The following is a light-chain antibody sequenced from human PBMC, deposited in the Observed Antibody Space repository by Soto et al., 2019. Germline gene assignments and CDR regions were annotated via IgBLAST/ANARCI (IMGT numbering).Light chain of an antibody. J-gene: IGKJ4*01. CDR1: QSISGW. Sequence: DIQMTQSRTTLSASVGDRVNITCRASQSISGWLAWYQQKPGRAPKLLIYDASNLESGVPSRFSGSGSGTEFTLTISSLQPDDFATYYCQQYDSFSLTFGGGTTVEIK. V-gene: IGKV1-5*01. CDR3: QQYDSFSLT. CDR2: DAS.